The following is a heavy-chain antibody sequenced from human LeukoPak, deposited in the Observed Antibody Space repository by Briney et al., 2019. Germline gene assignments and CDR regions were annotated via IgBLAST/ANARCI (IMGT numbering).Heavy chain of an antibody. CDR1: GYTLTELS. V-gene: IGHV1-24*01. Sequence: GASVKVSCKVSGYTLTELSMNWVRQAPGKGLEWMGGFDPEDGETIYAQKFQGRVTMTEDTSTDTAYMELSRLRSEDTAVYYCATYTHSMIVDAFDSWGQGTMVTVSS. J-gene: IGHJ3*02. CDR2: FDPEDGET. D-gene: IGHD3-22*01. CDR3: ATYTHSMIVDAFDS.